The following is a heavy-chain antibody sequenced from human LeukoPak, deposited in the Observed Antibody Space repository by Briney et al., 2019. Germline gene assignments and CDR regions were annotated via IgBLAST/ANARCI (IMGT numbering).Heavy chain of an antibody. CDR2: ITGSGGST. D-gene: IGHD1-26*01. V-gene: IGHV3-23*01. CDR1: GFTFSNYA. CDR3: ARRVVGVSGYRWFDP. J-gene: IGHJ5*02. Sequence: PGGSLRLSCAASGFTFSNYAMSWVRQAPGKGLEWVSIITGSGGSTWYADSVKGRFTISRDNSKNTLYLQMNSLRAEDTAVYYCARRVVGVSGYRWFDPWGQGTLVTVSS.